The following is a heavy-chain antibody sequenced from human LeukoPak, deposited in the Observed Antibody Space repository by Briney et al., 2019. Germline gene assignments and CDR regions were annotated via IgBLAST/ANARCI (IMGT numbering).Heavy chain of an antibody. CDR3: ARRGIHAGIGEAWFDP. D-gene: IGHD3-10*01. CDR1: GGSFSGYY. CDR2: INHSGST. J-gene: IGHJ5*02. V-gene: IGHV4-34*01. Sequence: TSSETLSLTCAVYGGSFSGYYWSWIRQPPGKGLEWIGEINHSGSTNYNPSLKSRVTISVDTSKNQFSLKLSSVTAADTAVYYCARRGIHAGIGEAWFDPWGQGTLVTVSS.